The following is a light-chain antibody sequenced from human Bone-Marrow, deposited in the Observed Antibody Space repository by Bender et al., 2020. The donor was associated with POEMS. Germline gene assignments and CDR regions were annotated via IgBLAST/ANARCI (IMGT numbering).Light chain of an antibody. J-gene: IGLJ2*01. CDR2: EVN. CDR3: SSKADSDTFFVP. Sequence: QSALTQPASMSGSPGQSITISCTGSSADIGSYHLVSWYQQHPGKAPILIIYEVNRRPSGVSDRFTASKSGNTASLTISGLQPEDEADYYCSSKADSDTFFVPFGGGTKVTVL. V-gene: IGLV2-23*02. CDR1: SADIGSYHL.